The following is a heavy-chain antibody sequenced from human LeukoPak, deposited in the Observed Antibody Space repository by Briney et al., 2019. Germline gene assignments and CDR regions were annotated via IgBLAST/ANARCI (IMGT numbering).Heavy chain of an antibody. CDR1: GGSISSYY. CDR2: INYYGGT. Sequence: SETLSLTCTVSGGSISSYYWSWIRQPPGKGLEWIGYINYYGGTKYNASLKSRVIISLDTSKNQVSLKVTSVTAADTAVYYCARDRGGPGRFGPWGQGTLVTVSS. CDR3: ARDRGGPGRFGP. D-gene: IGHD3-10*01. J-gene: IGHJ5*02. V-gene: IGHV4-59*01.